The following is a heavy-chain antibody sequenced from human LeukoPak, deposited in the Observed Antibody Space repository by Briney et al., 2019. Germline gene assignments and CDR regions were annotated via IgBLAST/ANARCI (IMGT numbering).Heavy chain of an antibody. CDR2: VYYTGRT. Sequence: SETLSLTCSVSDGSTTSYYWSWIRQPPGKGLEWIAYVYYTGRTLYNPSLESRVTISVDTSKTQFSLTVTSVTAADTAVYYCARTRAYGGRPDYWGQGTLVTVSS. V-gene: IGHV4-59*08. D-gene: IGHD4-23*01. J-gene: IGHJ4*02. CDR1: DGSTTSYY. CDR3: ARTRAYGGRPDY.